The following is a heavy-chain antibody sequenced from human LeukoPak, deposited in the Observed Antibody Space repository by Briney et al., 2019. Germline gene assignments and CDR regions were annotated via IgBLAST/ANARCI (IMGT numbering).Heavy chain of an antibody. Sequence: ASVTLTFKSTGSTFTSYYMHWVRQAPGQGLEWMGIINPSGGSTSYAQKFQGRVTMTRDTSTSTVYMELSSLRSEDTAVYYCARTLDTALTSWGQGTLVTVSS. CDR1: GSTFTSYY. V-gene: IGHV1-46*01. J-gene: IGHJ5*02. CDR2: INPSGGST. CDR3: ARTLDTALTS. D-gene: IGHD5-18*01.